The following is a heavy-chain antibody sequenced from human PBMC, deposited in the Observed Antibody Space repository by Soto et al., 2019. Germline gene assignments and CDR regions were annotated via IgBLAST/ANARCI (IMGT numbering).Heavy chain of an antibody. CDR3: ARDFHSSGPRGPYYYYGMDV. CDR2: ISSSSSYI. CDR1: GFTFSSYS. Sequence: EVQLVESGGGLVKPGGSLRLSCAASGFTFSSYSMNWVRQAPGKGLEWVSSISSSSSYIYYADSVKGRFTISRDNAKNSLYLQMNSLRAEDTAVYYCARDFHSSGPRGPYYYYGMDVWGQGTTVTVSS. D-gene: IGHD3-22*01. J-gene: IGHJ6*02. V-gene: IGHV3-21*01.